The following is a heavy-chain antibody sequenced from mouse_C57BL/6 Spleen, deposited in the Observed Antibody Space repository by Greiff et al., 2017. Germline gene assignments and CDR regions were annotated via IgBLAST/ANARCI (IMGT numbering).Heavy chain of an antibody. Sequence: VKLMESGAELVRPGTSVKVSCKASGYAFTNYLIEWVKQRPGQGLEWIGVINPGSGGTNYNEKFKGKATLTADKSSSTAYMQLSSLTSEDSAVYFCARNPDGYYVEYYAMDYWGQGTSVTVSS. J-gene: IGHJ4*01. D-gene: IGHD2-3*01. V-gene: IGHV1-54*01. CDR3: ARNPDGYYVEYYAMDY. CDR2: INPGSGGT. CDR1: GYAFTNYL.